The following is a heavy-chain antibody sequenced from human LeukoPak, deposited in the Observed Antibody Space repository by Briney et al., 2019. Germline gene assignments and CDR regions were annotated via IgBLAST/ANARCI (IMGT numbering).Heavy chain of an antibody. Sequence: SETLSLTCTVSGGSISSYYWSWIRQPAGEGLEWIGRIYTSGSTNYNPSLKSRVTISVDKSKNQFSLKLSSVAAADTAVYYCARRNIMRVATKDGDYWGQGTLVTVSS. CDR3: ARRNIMRVATKDGDY. J-gene: IGHJ4*02. CDR2: IYTSGST. D-gene: IGHD5-12*01. CDR1: GGSISSYY. V-gene: IGHV4-4*07.